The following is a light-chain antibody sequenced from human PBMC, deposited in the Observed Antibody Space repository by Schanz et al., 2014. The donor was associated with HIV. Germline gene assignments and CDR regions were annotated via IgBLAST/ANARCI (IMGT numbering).Light chain of an antibody. J-gene: IGKJ2*01. V-gene: IGKV3-15*01. CDR1: QSVTSRY. CDR3: QQYNNWPYT. CDR2: SAS. Sequence: EIVLTQSPGTLSLSPGERATLSCRASQSVTSRYFAWYKQEHGQPPRLLIYSASTRATGIPARFSGSGSGTEFTLTISSLQSEDFAVYYCQQYNNWPYTFGQGTKLEIK.